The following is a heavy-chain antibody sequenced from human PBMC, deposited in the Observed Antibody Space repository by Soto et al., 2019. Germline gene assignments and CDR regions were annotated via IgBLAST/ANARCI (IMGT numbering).Heavy chain of an antibody. V-gene: IGHV3-74*01. J-gene: IGHJ4*02. CDR2: INSDGSST. CDR1: GFTFSSYW. Sequence: EVQLVESGGGLVQPGGSLRLSCAASGFTFSSYWMHWVRQAPGKGLVWVSRINSDGSSTVYVDSVKGRFTISRDNAKNTLYLQMISLRAEDTAVYYCARSITGYSYADSWGQGTLVTVSS. CDR3: ARSITGYSYADS. D-gene: IGHD5-18*01.